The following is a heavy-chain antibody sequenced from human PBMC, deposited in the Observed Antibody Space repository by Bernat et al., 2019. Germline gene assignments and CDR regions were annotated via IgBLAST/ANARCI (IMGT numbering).Heavy chain of an antibody. CDR1: GFTFDDYA. Sequence: EVQLVESGGGVVQPGGSLRLSCAASGFTFDDYAMHWVRQAPVKGLEWVSLISGDGGSTYYADSVKGRFTISRDNSKNSLYLQMNSLRTEDTALYYCAKDKARATAIEFDYWGQGTLVTVSS. CDR3: AKDKARATAIEFDY. J-gene: IGHJ4*02. CDR2: ISGDGGST. V-gene: IGHV3-43*02. D-gene: IGHD2-21*02.